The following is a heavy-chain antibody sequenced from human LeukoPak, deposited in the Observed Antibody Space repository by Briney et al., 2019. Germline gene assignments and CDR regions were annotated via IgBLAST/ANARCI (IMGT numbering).Heavy chain of an antibody. V-gene: IGHV3-7*05. CDR2: IKEDGSEK. J-gene: IGHJ4*02. D-gene: IGHD4-23*01. Sequence: GGTLRLSCAASGFTFSRHWMSWVRPAPGKGRAWVANIKEDGSEKYYVDSVKGRFTISRDNAKNSLYLQMNSLRAEDTAVYYCARVAGGGLDYWGQGTLVTVSS. CDR1: GFTFSRHW. CDR3: ARVAGGGLDY.